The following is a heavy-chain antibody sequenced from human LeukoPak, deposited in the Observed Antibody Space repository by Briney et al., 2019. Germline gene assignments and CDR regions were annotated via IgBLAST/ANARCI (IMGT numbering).Heavy chain of an antibody. J-gene: IGHJ3*02. CDR2: ISYDGSNK. Sequence: PGGSLRLSCAASGFTFSSYGMHWVRQAPGKGLEWVAVISYDGSNKYYADSVKGRFTISRDNSKNTLYLQMNSLRAEDTAVYCANPAPPGAFDIWGQGTMVTASS. CDR3: ANPAPPGAFDI. CDR1: GFTFSSYG. V-gene: IGHV3-30*18.